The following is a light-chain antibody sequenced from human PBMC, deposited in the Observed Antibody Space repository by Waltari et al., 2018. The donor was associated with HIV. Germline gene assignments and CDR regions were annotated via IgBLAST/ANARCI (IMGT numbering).Light chain of an antibody. CDR2: EVT. Sequence: QSALTQPPSSSGSPGQSVTIPCTGTSSDVGGYDHVSWYEQHPGKAPKRPGYEVTKRAPGVPDRFSGSKSGNTASLTVSGLQAEDEAHYYCVSYAGINDRWVFGGGTKLTVL. V-gene: IGLV2-8*01. J-gene: IGLJ3*02. CDR3: VSYAGINDRWV. CDR1: SSDVGGYDH.